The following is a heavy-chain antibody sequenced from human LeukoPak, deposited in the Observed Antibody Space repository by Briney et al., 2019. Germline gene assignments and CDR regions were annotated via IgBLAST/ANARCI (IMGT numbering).Heavy chain of an antibody. Sequence: ASVKVSCKASGYTFTGYCMRWVRQAPGQGLEWMGWINPKSGGTNYAQKFQGRVTMTRDTSISTTYMELSRLRSDDTAVYYCARDLGISGWYAPPPGYFDYWGQGTLVTVSS. D-gene: IGHD6-19*01. CDR2: INPKSGGT. J-gene: IGHJ4*02. CDR3: ARDLGISGWYAPPPGYFDY. CDR1: GYTFTGYC. V-gene: IGHV1-2*02.